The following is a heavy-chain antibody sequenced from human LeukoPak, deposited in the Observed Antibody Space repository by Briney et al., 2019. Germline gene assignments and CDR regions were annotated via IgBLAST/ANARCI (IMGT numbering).Heavy chain of an antibody. J-gene: IGHJ4*02. CDR3: ARGSGWYYYFDY. CDR1: GFTFSSYS. CDR2: ISSSSSYI. Sequence: GGSLRLSCAASGFTFSSYSMNWVRQAPGKGLEWVSSISSSSSYIYYADSVKGRFTISRDNAKNSLYLQMNSLRAEDTAVYYCARGSGWYYYFDYRGQGTLVTVSS. V-gene: IGHV3-21*01. D-gene: IGHD6-19*01.